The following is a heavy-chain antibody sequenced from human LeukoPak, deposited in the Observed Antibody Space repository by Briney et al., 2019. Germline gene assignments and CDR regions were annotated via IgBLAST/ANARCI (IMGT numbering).Heavy chain of an antibody. V-gene: IGHV4-34*01. CDR1: GGSFSGYY. CDR2: INHSGST. J-gene: IGHJ6*03. CDR3: ARGFKRVGRFFEWLDWYYMDV. D-gene: IGHD3-3*01. Sequence: SETLSLTCAVYGGSFSGYYWSWIRQPPGKGLEWIGEINHSGSTNYNPSLKSRVTISVDTSKNQFSLKLSSVTAADTAVYYCARGFKRVGRFFEWLDWYYMDVWGKGTTVTVSS.